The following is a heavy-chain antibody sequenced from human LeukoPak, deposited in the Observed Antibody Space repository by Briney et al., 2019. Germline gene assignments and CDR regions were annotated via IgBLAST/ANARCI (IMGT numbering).Heavy chain of an antibody. Sequence: GGSLTLTCAASGFTSSNYRMSWVRQAPGKGLEWVGSIKQDGSETYYVDSVKGRFTLSRDNAKNSLYLQMNSLRADDTAVYYLARDRDSRWDFDLWGRGTLVTVSS. CDR1: GFTSSNYR. V-gene: IGHV3-7*01. D-gene: IGHD3-22*01. CDR2: IKQDGSET. J-gene: IGHJ2*01. CDR3: ARDRDSRWDFDL.